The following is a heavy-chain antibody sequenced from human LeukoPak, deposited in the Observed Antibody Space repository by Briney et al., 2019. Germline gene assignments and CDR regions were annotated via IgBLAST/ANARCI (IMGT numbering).Heavy chain of an antibody. J-gene: IGHJ4*02. V-gene: IGHV3-64*01. Sequence: GGSLRPSCAASGFTFSSYAMHWVRQAPGKGLQYVSAISRNGGSTYYANSLKGRFTISRDNSKNTLYLQMGSQRAEDMAVYYCARRGSYYGDSMDYWGQGTLVTVSS. CDR2: ISRNGGST. CDR3: ARRGSYYGDSMDY. D-gene: IGHD1-26*01. CDR1: GFTFSSYA.